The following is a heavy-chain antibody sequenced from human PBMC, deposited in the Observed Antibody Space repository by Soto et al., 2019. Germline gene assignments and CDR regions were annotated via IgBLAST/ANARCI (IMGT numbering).Heavy chain of an antibody. Sequence: QVQLQESGPGLVKPSQTLSLTCTVSGGSISSGGYYWSWIRQHPGKGLEWIGYIYYSGSTYYNPFLKSRFTISVDTSKNQFSLKLSSVTAADTAVYYCATLHPGYSSSWYEIYGMDVWGQGTTVTVSS. V-gene: IGHV4-31*03. CDR3: ATLHPGYSSSWYEIYGMDV. D-gene: IGHD6-13*01. CDR1: GGSISSGGYY. CDR2: IYYSGST. J-gene: IGHJ6*02.